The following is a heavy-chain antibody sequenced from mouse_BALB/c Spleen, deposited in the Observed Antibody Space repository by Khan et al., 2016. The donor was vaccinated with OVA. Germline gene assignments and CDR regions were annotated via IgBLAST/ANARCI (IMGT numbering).Heavy chain of an antibody. V-gene: IGHV5-6*01. Sequence: EVELVESGGDLVKPGGSLKLSCAASGFTFSNYGMSWVRQTPDKRLEWVATITNGGSYTYYPDSVKGRSTISSDNAKNPLYLQMSSLKSEDTVMYYCARRGYDEAWFAYWGQGTLVTVSA. CDR1: GFTFSNYG. CDR3: ARRGYDEAWFAY. CDR2: ITNGGSYT. D-gene: IGHD2-2*01. J-gene: IGHJ3*01.